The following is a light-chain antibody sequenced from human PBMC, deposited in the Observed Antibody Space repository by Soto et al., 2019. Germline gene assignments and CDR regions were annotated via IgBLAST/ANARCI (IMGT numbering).Light chain of an antibody. J-gene: IGKJ5*01. CDR2: AAS. Sequence: DIQLTQSPSFLSASVGDRVTITCRASQGISSYLAWYQQKPGKAPKLLIYAASTLESGVPQRFSGSGSGTDFTLTISRLEPEDLAVYYCQQRSNWPLNTFGQGTRLEIK. CDR3: QQRSNWPLNT. CDR1: QGISSY. V-gene: IGKV1-9*01.